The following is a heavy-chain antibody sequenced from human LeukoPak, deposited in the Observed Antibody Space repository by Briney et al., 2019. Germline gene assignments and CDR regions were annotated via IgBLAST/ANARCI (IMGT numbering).Heavy chain of an antibody. CDR2: ISAYNGNT. Sequence: GASVKVSCKASGYTFTSYGISWVRQAPGQGLEWMGWISAYNGNTNYAQKLQGRVTMTTDTSTSTAYMELRSLRSDDTAVYYCARDPPCSGYDLVPFDYWGQGTLVTVSS. CDR1: GYTFTSYG. J-gene: IGHJ4*02. V-gene: IGHV1-18*01. CDR3: ARDPPCSGYDLVPFDY. D-gene: IGHD5-12*01.